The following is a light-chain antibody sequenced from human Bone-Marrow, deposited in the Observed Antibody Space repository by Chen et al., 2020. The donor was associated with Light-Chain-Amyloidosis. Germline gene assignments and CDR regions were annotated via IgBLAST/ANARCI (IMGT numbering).Light chain of an antibody. CDR1: SSEVGAYNL. V-gene: IGLV2-23*01. Sequence: QSALTQPASVSGSPGQSITISRPGTSSEVGAYNLVSWYQPDPGKAPKLLIHEDITRPSGVSSRFSGSGSGNTASLTLSGLQADDEADDYCSSNIGGSDSHWVFGGGTRLTVL. CDR2: EDI. J-gene: IGLJ3*02. CDR3: SSNIGGSDSHWV.